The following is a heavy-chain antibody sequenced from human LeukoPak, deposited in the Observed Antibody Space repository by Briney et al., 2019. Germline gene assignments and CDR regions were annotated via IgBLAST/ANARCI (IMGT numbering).Heavy chain of an antibody. CDR2: INWNGGRT. V-gene: IGHV3-20*04. CDR3: ARRRVTVVRGVDITSYYFDY. Sequence: GGSLRLSCAASGFTFDDYGMSWVRQAPGKGLEWVSGINWNGGRTGYADSVKGRFTISRDNAKNSLYVQMNSLRAEDTALYYCARRRVTVVRGVDITSYYFDYWGQGTLVTVSS. CDR1: GFTFDDYG. J-gene: IGHJ4*02. D-gene: IGHD3-10*01.